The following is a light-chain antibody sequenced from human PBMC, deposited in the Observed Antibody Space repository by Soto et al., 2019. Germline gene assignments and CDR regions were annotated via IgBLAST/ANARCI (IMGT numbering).Light chain of an antibody. V-gene: IGLV2-14*01. CDR1: SSDVGAYSY. Sequence: QSALTQPASVSGSPGQSITISCTGTSSDVGAYSYVSWYQQHPGKAPKLIIYEVSSRPSGVSSRFSGSKSGNTASLTISGLQAEDGADYYCSSFERSGTRVIGGGTKLTVL. CDR2: EVS. CDR3: SSFERSGTRV. J-gene: IGLJ2*01.